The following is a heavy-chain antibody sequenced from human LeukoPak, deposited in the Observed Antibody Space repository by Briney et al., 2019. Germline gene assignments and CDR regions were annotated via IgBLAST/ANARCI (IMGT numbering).Heavy chain of an antibody. V-gene: IGHV4-39*07. D-gene: IGHD3-3*01. Sequence: SETLSLTCTVSGCSISSSSYYWGWIRQPPGKGLKGIASNYYSGSTYYNPSLKSRVTISVATSKNQFSLKLSSVTAADTAVYYCARGRLLEGPAPMDVWGKGTTVTVSS. J-gene: IGHJ6*03. CDR1: GCSISSSSYY. CDR3: ARGRLLEGPAPMDV. CDR2: NYYSGST.